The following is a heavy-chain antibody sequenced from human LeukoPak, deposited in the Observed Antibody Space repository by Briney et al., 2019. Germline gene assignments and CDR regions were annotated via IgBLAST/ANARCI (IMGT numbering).Heavy chain of an antibody. V-gene: IGHV3-20*04. Sequence: GALRLSCAASGFTFDDYGMSWVRQAPGKGLEWVSGINWNGGSTGYADTVKGRFTISRDNAKNSLYLQMNSLRAEDTALYYCARERDSSSWYGSRYAFDIWGQGTMVTVSS. CDR3: ARERDSSSWYGSRYAFDI. J-gene: IGHJ3*02. CDR2: INWNGGST. D-gene: IGHD6-13*01. CDR1: GFTFDDYG.